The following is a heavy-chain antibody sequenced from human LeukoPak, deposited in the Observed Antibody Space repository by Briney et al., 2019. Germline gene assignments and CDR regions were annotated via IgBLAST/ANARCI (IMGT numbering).Heavy chain of an antibody. CDR1: GFTFSSYA. J-gene: IGHJ4*02. CDR3: ARAHDYSILGYYFDY. CDR2: ISGSGGST. Sequence: PGGSQRLSCAASGFTFSSYAMSWVRQAPGKGLEWVSAISGSGGSTYYADSVKGRFTISRDNAKNSLYLQMNSLRAEDTAVYYCARAHDYSILGYYFDYWGQGTLVTVSS. D-gene: IGHD4-11*01. V-gene: IGHV3-23*01.